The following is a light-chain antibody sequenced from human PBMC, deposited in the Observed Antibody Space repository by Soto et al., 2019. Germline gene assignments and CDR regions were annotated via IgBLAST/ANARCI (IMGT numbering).Light chain of an antibody. CDR3: QQYDSFSVT. CDR2: AAS. CDR1: QGISSY. V-gene: IGKV1-9*01. J-gene: IGKJ5*01. Sequence: DIQMTQSPSSLSASVGDRVTITCRASQGISSYLAWYQQKPGKAPKLLIYAASTLQSGVPSRFSGSGSGTEFRLTISTMQPDDFATYYCQQYDSFSVTFGQGTRLEIK.